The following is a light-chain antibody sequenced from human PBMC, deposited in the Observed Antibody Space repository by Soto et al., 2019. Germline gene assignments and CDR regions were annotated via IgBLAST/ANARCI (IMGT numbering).Light chain of an antibody. Sequence: ENVLTQSPGTLSLSPGERATLSCRASQSISGSYLAWYQQKPGQAPRLLIYEASSRATGIPDRFSGSGSGTDFTLTISRLEPEDSAVYFCQQHGSSSWTFGQGTKVEIK. CDR1: QSISGSY. CDR2: EAS. V-gene: IGKV3-20*01. J-gene: IGKJ1*01. CDR3: QQHGSSSWT.